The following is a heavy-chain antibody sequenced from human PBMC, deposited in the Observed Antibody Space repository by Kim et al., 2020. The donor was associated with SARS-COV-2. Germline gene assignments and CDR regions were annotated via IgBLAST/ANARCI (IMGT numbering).Heavy chain of an antibody. CDR1: GGTFSSYA. J-gene: IGHJ5*02. V-gene: IGHV1-69*13. CDR2: IIPIFGTA. D-gene: IGHD3-10*01. CDR3: ARLSTWYYYGSGSTVAYGWFDP. Sequence: SVKVSCKASGGTFSSYAISWVRQAPGQGLEWMGGIIPIFGTANYAQKFQGRVTITADESTSTAYMELSSLRSEDTAVYYCARLSTWYYYGSGSTVAYGWFDPWGQGTLVTVSS.